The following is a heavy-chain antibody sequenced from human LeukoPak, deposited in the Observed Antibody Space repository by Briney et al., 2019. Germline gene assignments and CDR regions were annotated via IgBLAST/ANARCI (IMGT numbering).Heavy chain of an antibody. CDR2: IWYDGSNK. V-gene: IGHV3-33*01. J-gene: IGHJ4*02. Sequence: GGSLRLSCAASGFTFSSYGMHWVRQAPGKGVEWVAVIWYDGSNKYYADSVKGRFTISRDNSKNTLYLQMNSLRAEDTAVYYCARDREKKVPRNYYIDYWGQGTLVTVSS. CDR3: ARDREKKVPRNYYIDY. CDR1: GFTFSSYG. D-gene: IGHD4/OR15-4a*01.